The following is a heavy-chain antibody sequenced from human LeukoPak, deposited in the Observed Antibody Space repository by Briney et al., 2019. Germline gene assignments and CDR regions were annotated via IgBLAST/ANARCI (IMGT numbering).Heavy chain of an antibody. Sequence: ASVKVSCTASGYTFTSYGISWVRQAPGQGLEWMGWISAYNGNTNYAQKLQGRVTMTTDTSTSTAYMELRSLRSDDTAVYYCARDMSPPSYNWFDPWGQRTLVTVSS. D-gene: IGHD2-15*01. V-gene: IGHV1-18*01. CDR2: ISAYNGNT. CDR3: ARDMSPPSYNWFDP. J-gene: IGHJ5*02. CDR1: GYTFTSYG.